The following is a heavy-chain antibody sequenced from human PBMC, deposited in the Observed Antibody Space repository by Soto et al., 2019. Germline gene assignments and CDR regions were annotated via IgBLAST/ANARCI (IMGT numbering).Heavy chain of an antibody. V-gene: IGHV4-59*01. J-gene: IGHJ6*02. CDR1: GGSISSYY. Sequence: SETLSLTCTVSGGSISSYYWSWIRQPPGKGLEWIGYIYYSGSTNYNPSLKSRVTISVDTSKNQFSLKLSSVTAADTAVYYCARDSEAAAGSYYYYGMDVWGQGTTVT. CDR3: ARDSEAAAGSYYYYGMDV. CDR2: IYYSGST. D-gene: IGHD6-13*01.